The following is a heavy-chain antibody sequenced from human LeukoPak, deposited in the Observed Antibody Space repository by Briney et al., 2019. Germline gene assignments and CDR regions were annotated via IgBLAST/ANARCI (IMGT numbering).Heavy chain of an antibody. J-gene: IGHJ4*02. D-gene: IGHD3-9*01. CDR1: GFTFSTYD. CDR2: IKSKTDGGAT. Sequence: GGSLRLSCAASGFTFSTYDMSWVRQAPGKGLEWVGRIKSKTDGGATDYTAPVKGRFTISRDDSKNTLYLQMNSLKIEDTAVYYCTTDYDILPLQDWGQGTLVTVSS. CDR3: TTDYDILPLQD. V-gene: IGHV3-15*01.